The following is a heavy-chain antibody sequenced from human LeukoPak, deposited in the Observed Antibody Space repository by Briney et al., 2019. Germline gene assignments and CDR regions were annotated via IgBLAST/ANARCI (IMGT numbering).Heavy chain of an antibody. V-gene: IGHV1-2*06. CDR1: GYTFTGYH. J-gene: IGHJ4*02. CDR3: ARDYCSSTSCLFDY. CDR2: INPNSGDT. D-gene: IGHD2-2*01. Sequence: GASVKVSCKASGYTFTGYHIHWARQAPGQGLEWMGRINPNSGDTNYAQNFQGRVTMTRDTSINTAYMELSRLRSDDTAVYYCARDYCSSTSCLFDYWGQGTLVTVSS.